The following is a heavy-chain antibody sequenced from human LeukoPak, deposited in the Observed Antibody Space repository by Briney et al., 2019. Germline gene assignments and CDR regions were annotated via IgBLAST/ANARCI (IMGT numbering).Heavy chain of an antibody. V-gene: IGHV4-34*01. J-gene: IGHJ6*03. CDR2: INHSGST. CDR3: ARTREGYYYDSSGYQYYYYMDV. CDR1: GGSFSGHQ. D-gene: IGHD3-22*01. Sequence: SETLSLTCAVYGGSFSGHQWSWIRQPPGKGLEWIGEINHSGSTYSNPSLKSRVTISVDTSKNQFSLKLSSVTAADTAVYYCARTREGYYYDSSGYQYYYYMDVWGKGTTVTVSS.